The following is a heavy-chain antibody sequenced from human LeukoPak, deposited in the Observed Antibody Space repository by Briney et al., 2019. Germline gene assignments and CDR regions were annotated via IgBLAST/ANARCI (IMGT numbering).Heavy chain of an antibody. CDR2: INPNGGGT. CDR1: GYTFTGYY. V-gene: IGHV1-2*02. Sequence: ASVKVSCKASGYTFTGYYMHWVRQAPGQGLEWMGWINPNGGGTNYAQNFQGRVNMTRDTSISTAYMELSRLRSDDTAIYYCARENNSGWYRKAAFDFWGQGTLVTVTS. J-gene: IGHJ4*02. D-gene: IGHD6-19*01. CDR3: ARENNSGWYRKAAFDF.